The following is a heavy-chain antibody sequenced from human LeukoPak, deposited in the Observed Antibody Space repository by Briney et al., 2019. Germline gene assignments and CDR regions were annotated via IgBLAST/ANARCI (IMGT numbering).Heavy chain of an antibody. CDR3: VGTYYYDIYLKTFDY. CDR1: GFPVSYNY. V-gene: IGHV3-66*01. J-gene: IGHJ4*02. CDR2: IYGGGGNE. D-gene: IGHD3-22*01. Sequence: GGSLRLSCAAAGFPVSYNYMSWVRQAPGKGLEWVSVIYGGGGNEYCADSVKGRFTISRDNSKNMLFLQMNSLRAEDTAVYYCVGTYYYDIYLKTFDYWGQGTLVTVST.